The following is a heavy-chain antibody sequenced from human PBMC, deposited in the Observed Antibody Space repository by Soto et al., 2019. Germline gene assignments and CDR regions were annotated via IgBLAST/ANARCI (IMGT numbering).Heavy chain of an antibody. CDR2: ISDNGGTT. Sequence: GGSLRLSCAASEFTFSNYAMSWVRQAPGKGLEWVSSISDNGGTTYYADSVKGRFTISRDNSKNTLYLQMNSLRAEDTAVYYCAKNERSRRSYYDSSGYYYSYFDYWGQGTLVTVSS. J-gene: IGHJ4*02. V-gene: IGHV3-23*01. D-gene: IGHD3-22*01. CDR3: AKNERSRRSYYDSSGYYYSYFDY. CDR1: EFTFSNYA.